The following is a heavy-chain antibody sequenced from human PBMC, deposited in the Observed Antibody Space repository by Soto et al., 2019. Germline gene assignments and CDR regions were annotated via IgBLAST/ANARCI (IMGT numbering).Heavy chain of an antibody. CDR2: IYWDDDK. CDR1: GFSLSTSGVG. D-gene: IGHD1-1*01. Sequence: QITLKESGPTLVKPTQTLTLTCTFSGFSLSTSGVGVGWIRQPPGKALEWLALIYWDDDKRYSPSLNSRLTITKDTPKNQVVLTMTNVGPVDTGTYYCARGGVYTCGIDYWGQGTLVTVSS. V-gene: IGHV2-5*02. J-gene: IGHJ4*02. CDR3: ARGGVYTCGIDY.